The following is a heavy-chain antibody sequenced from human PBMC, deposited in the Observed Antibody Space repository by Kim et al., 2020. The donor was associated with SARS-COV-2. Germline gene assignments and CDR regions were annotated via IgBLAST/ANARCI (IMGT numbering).Heavy chain of an antibody. J-gene: IGHJ4*01. D-gene: IGHD1-26*01. V-gene: IGHV4-34*01. CDR3: ARGRVFVGAPKDFDY. CDR1: GGSFSGYY. CDR2: INHSGST. Sequence: SETLSLTCAVYGGSFSGYYWSWIRQPPGKGLEWIGEINHSGSTNYNPSLKSRVTISVDTSKNQFSLKLSSVTAADTAVYYCARGRVFVGAPKDFDYWG.